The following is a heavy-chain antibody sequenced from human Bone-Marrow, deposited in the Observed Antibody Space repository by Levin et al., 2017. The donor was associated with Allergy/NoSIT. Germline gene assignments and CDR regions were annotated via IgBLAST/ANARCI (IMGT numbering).Heavy chain of an antibody. D-gene: IGHD3-9*01. CDR2: VSSSGST. CDR3: ARARYFDLFSIYYYVMDV. Sequence: SETLSLTCNVSGGSISSDYWSWIRLPPGKGLEWLGYVSSSGSTNYNPSLKSRVTISLDTSKKQFYLRLYPVTAADTAVYYCARARYFDLFSIYYYVMDVWGQGTTVTVSS. J-gene: IGHJ6*02. V-gene: IGHV4-59*01. CDR1: GGSISSDY.